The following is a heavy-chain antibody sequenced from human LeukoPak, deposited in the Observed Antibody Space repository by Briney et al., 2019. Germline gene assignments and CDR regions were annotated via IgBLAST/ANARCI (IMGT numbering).Heavy chain of an antibody. J-gene: IGHJ4*02. CDR3: ARDGIAVDGTAYFDY. Sequence: PSETLSLTCTVSGGSISSGGYYWSWIRQPPGKGLEWIGYIYHSGSTYYNPSLKSRVTISVDRSKNQFSLKLSSVTAADTAVYYCARDGIAVDGTAYFDYWGQGTLVTVSS. V-gene: IGHV4-30-2*01. CDR2: IYHSGST. CDR1: GGSISSGGYY. D-gene: IGHD6-19*01.